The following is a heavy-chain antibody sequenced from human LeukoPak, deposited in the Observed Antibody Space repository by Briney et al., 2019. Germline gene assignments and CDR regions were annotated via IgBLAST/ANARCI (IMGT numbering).Heavy chain of an antibody. CDR1: GFTFSSYA. CDR3: ARQRTTVTYPDY. Sequence: PGGSLRLSCAASGFTFSSYARSWVSQAPGKGLEWVSAISGSGGSTYYADSVKGRFTISRDNSKNTLYLQMNSLRAEDTAVYYCARQRTTVTYPDYWGQGTLVTVSS. D-gene: IGHD4-11*01. J-gene: IGHJ4*02. V-gene: IGHV3-23*01. CDR2: ISGSGGST.